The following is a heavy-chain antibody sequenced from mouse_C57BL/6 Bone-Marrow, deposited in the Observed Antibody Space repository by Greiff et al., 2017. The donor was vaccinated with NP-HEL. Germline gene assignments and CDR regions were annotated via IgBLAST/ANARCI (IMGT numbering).Heavy chain of an antibody. CDR1: GFNIKDDY. CDR2: IDPENGDT. Sequence: EVQLQESGAELVRPGASVKLSCTASGFNIKDDYMHWVKQRPEQGLEWIGWIDPENGDTEYASKFQGKATITADTSYNTAYLQLSSLTSEDTAVYYCTTLDGYGDWYFDVWGTGTTVTVSS. V-gene: IGHV14-4*01. CDR3: TTLDGYGDWYFDV. D-gene: IGHD2-2*01. J-gene: IGHJ1*03.